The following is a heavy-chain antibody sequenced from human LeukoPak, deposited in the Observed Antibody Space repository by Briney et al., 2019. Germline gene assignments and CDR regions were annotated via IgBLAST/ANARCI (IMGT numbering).Heavy chain of an antibody. CDR3: ARDNWEVSYNWFDP. J-gene: IGHJ5*02. CDR2: INPNTGGT. V-gene: IGHV1-2*02. Sequence: APVKVSCKASGYTFTGYYIHWVRQAPGQGLEWMGWINPNTGGTKYVQKFQGRVTMTRDTSISTTYMELSRLRSDDTAVYYCARDNWEVSYNWFDPWGQGTLVTVSS. CDR1: GYTFTGYY. D-gene: IGHD3-16*02.